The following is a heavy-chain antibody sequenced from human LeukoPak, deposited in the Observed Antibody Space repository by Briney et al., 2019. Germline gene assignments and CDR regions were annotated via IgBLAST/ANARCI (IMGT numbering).Heavy chain of an antibody. Sequence: SETLSLTCAVYGGSFSGYYWSWIRQPPGKGLERIGEINHSGSTNYNPSLKSRVTISVDTSKNQFSLKLSSVTAADTAVYYCARGSEIGQAAAGTTDSYYFDYWGQGTLVTVSS. CDR3: ARGSEIGQAAAGTTDSYYFDY. V-gene: IGHV4-34*01. CDR2: INHSGST. J-gene: IGHJ4*02. D-gene: IGHD6-13*01. CDR1: GGSFSGYY.